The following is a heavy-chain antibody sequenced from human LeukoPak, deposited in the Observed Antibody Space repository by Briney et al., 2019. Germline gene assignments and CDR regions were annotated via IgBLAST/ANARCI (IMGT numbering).Heavy chain of an antibody. V-gene: IGHV3-30-3*01. CDR3: ARSRGLRLGEYLDY. J-gene: IGHJ4*02. CDR2: ISYDGSNK. Sequence: PGRSLRRSCAASGFTFSGYAMHWVRQAPGKGLEWVAVISYDGSNKYYADSVKGRSTISRDNSKNTLYLQMNSLRAEDTAVYYCARSRGLRLGEYLDYWGQGTLVTVSS. CDR1: GFTFSGYA. D-gene: IGHD3-16*01.